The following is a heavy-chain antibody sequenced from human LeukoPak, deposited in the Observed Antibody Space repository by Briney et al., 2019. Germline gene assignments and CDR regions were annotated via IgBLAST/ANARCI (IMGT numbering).Heavy chain of an antibody. CDR1: GGSISSGGYS. CDR2: IYHSGST. J-gene: IGHJ4*02. D-gene: IGHD3-3*01. Sequence: SQTLSLTCAVSGGSISSGGYSWSWIRQPPGKGLEWIGYIYHSGSTYYNPSLKSRVTISVDRSKNQFPLKLSSVTAADTAVYYCARTSPSGVFDYWGQGTLVTVSS. V-gene: IGHV4-30-2*01. CDR3: ARTSPSGVFDY.